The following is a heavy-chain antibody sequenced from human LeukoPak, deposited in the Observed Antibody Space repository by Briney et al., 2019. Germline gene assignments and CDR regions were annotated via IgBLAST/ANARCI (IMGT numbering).Heavy chain of an antibody. V-gene: IGHV4-61*01. CDR3: ARWGAGVGY. Sequence: SETLSLTCTVSGGSISSGSYYWSWIRQPPGKGLEWIGYIYYSGSTNYNPSLKSRVTISVDTSKNQFSLKLSSVTAADTAVYYCARWGAGVGYWGQGTLVTVSS. CDR2: IYYSGST. D-gene: IGHD3-16*01. J-gene: IGHJ4*02. CDR1: GGSISSGSYY.